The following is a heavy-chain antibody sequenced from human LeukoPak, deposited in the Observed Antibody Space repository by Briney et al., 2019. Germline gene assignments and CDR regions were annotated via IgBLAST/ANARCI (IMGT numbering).Heavy chain of an antibody. D-gene: IGHD4-17*01. J-gene: IGHJ5*02. CDR1: GGSFSGYY. CDR3: ARAVGSEDYGDYGWFDP. V-gene: IGHV4-34*01. CDR2: INHSGST. Sequence: SETLSLTCTVYGGSFSGYYWSWLRQPPGKGLEWIGEINHSGSTNYNPSLKSRVTISVDTSKNQFSLKLSSVTAADTAVYYCARAVGSEDYGDYGWFDPWGQGTLVTVSS.